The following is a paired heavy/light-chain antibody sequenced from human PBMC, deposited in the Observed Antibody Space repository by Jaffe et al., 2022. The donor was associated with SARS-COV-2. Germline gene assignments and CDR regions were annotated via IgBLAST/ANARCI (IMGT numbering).Light chain of an antibody. CDR2: EVT. Sequence: QSALTQPPSASGSPGQSVTISCTGTSSDVGGYNYVSWYQQHPGKAPKLLIYEVTKRSSGVPDRFSGSKSGNTASLTVSGLQAEDDADYYCTSYAGTNNLMFGGGTKLTVL. CDR3: TSYAGTNNLM. J-gene: IGLJ3*02. V-gene: IGLV2-8*01. CDR1: SSDVGGYNY.
Heavy chain of an antibody. V-gene: IGHV3-23*04. Sequence: EVQLVESGGGLRQPGGSLRLSCVASGFTFSNYAMSWVRQAPGKGLEWVSGISGGGDSKYYADSVKGRSTISRDSFKNTLHLQIVSLRAEDTAVYYCAKGLYYDGSGSYSAFDYWGQGTLVTVSS. D-gene: IGHD3-10*01. J-gene: IGHJ4*02. CDR1: GFTFSNYA. CDR3: AKGLYYDGSGSYSAFDY. CDR2: ISGGGDSK.